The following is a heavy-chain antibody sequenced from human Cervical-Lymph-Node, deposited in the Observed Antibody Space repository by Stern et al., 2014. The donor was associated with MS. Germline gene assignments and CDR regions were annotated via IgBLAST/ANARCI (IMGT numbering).Heavy chain of an antibody. CDR2: IDWDDDK. V-gene: IGHV2-70*01. CDR3: ARVLAAGAFYYFGMDV. CDR1: GFSLTTTGMG. D-gene: IGHD6-25*01. J-gene: IGHJ6*02. Sequence: QITLKESGPALVKPTQTLTLTCTFSGFSLTTTGMGVSRIRQPPGKALERRGIIDWDDDKYYNTSLKTRLSISSDTSKNQVVLTLTDVAPVDSATYYCARVLAAGAFYYFGMDVWGQGTTVTVSS.